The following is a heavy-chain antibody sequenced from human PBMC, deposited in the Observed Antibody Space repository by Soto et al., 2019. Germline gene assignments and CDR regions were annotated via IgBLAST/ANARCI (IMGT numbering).Heavy chain of an antibody. V-gene: IGHV4-59*01. J-gene: IGHJ6*02. CDR3: ARDLADHYYSSGYGLDV. CDR2: IYYSGST. CDR1: GGSISSYY. Sequence: PSETLSLTCTVSGGSISSYYWSWIRQPPGKGLEWIGYIYYSGSTNYNPSLKSRVTISVDTSKNQFSLKLSSVTAADTAVYYCARDLADHYYSSGYGLDVWGQGTTVTVSS. D-gene: IGHD3-22*01.